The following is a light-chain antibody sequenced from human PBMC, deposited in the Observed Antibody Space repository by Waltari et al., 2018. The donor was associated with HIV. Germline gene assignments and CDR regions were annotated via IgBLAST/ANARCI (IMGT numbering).Light chain of an antibody. Sequence: EVVFTQSPGTLSMSLGERAPLPCRASQTVSSNYLAWYQQKVGQAPRLLIFGASSRATGIPDRFSGSGSGTEFTLTINRLEPEDFAGYYCQQYGRSPITFGQGTRLDIK. J-gene: IGKJ5*01. CDR3: QQYGRSPIT. CDR2: GAS. V-gene: IGKV3-20*01. CDR1: QTVSSNY.